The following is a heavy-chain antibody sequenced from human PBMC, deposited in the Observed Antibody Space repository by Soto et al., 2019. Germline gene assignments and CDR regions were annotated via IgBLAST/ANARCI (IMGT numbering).Heavy chain of an antibody. CDR3: GSGIGSSNNNYYYMDV. V-gene: IGHV1-24*01. CDR1: GYTLTELS. J-gene: IGHJ6*03. D-gene: IGHD1-26*01. Sequence: ASVKVSCKVSGYTLTELSMHWVRQAPGKGLEWMGGFDPEDGETIYAQKFQGRVTMTEDTSTDTAYMELSSLRSEDTAVYYCGSGIGSSNNNYYYMDVWGKGTTVTVSS. CDR2: FDPEDGET.